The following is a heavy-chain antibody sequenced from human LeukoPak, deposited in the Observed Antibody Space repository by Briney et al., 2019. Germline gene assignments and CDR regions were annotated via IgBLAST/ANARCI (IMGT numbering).Heavy chain of an antibody. Sequence: GGSLRLSCAASGFTFSSHGMSWVRQAPGKGLEWVSAISGSGGSTYYADSVKGRFTISRDNSKNTLYLQMNSLRAEDTAVYYCARDDCSSTSCTYHFDYWGQGTLVTVSS. CDR3: ARDDCSSTSCTYHFDY. CDR2: ISGSGGST. D-gene: IGHD2-2*01. CDR1: GFTFSSHG. J-gene: IGHJ4*02. V-gene: IGHV3-23*01.